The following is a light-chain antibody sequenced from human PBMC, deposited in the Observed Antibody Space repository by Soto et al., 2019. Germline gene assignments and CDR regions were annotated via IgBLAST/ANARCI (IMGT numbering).Light chain of an antibody. CDR2: RNH. Sequence: QSVLTQSPSASATPGQRVTISCSGGRSNIGTYAVNWYQQLPGTAPTLLIFRNHQRPSGVPDRFSGSKSGTSASLAISGPQSEDEADYYCAAWDDSRRAVVFGVGTKLTVL. J-gene: IGLJ2*01. CDR1: RSNIGTYA. V-gene: IGLV1-44*01. CDR3: AAWDDSRRAVV.